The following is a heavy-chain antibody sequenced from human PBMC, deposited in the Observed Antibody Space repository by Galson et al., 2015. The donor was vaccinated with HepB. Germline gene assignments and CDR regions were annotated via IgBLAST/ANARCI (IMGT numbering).Heavy chain of an antibody. V-gene: IGHV3-23*01. J-gene: IGHJ6*02. D-gene: IGHD5-18*01. CDR3: ALWWIHLSTGGMDV. CDR1: GFTFSDYA. CDR2: IRGSAGGT. Sequence: SLRLSCAASGFTFSDYAMSWVRQAPGTGLEWVSAIRGSAGGTYYADSVKGRFTISRDNSKNTLFLQMNSLRNEDTAVYYCALWWIHLSTGGMDVWGQGTTVIVSS.